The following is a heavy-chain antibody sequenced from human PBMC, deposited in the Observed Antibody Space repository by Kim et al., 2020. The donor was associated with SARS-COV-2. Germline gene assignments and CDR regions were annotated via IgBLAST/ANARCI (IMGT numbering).Heavy chain of an antibody. J-gene: IGHJ4*02. CDR3: ARDRDGYNLADY. CDR2: IYYSGST. CDR1: GDSISGDSISSGGYY. V-gene: IGHV4-31*03. D-gene: IGHD5-12*01. Sequence: SETLSLTCTVSGDSISGDSISSGGYYWSWIRQHPGKGLEWIGYIYYSGSTYYNPSLKSRVTISMDTSKNQFSLNLSSVTAADTAVYYCARDRDGYNLADYWGQGTLVTVSS.